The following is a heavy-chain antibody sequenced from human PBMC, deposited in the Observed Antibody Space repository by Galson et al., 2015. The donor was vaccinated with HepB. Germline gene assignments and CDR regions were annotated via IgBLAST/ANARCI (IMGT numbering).Heavy chain of an antibody. Sequence: SLRLSCAASGLTFNTYTVTWVRQAQGKGLEWLSCISTSDDSVYYADSVKGRFSISIDNSKSSVYLQMSSLRVEDTAVYFCARGHGGISATWGQGTLVTVSS. CDR1: GLTFNTYT. J-gene: IGHJ5*02. CDR3: ARGHGGISAT. CDR2: ISTSDDSV. V-gene: IGHV3-48*04. D-gene: IGHD4-23*01.